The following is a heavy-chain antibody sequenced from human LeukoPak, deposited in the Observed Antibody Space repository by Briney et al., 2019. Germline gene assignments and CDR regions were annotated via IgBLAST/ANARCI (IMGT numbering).Heavy chain of an antibody. J-gene: IGHJ4*02. Sequence: GGSLRLSCAASGFTFSSYSMNWVRQAPGKGLEWVSYISSSTSTIYYADSVKGRFTISRDNAKNSLYLQMNSLRAEDTAVYYCARVRLGELSTIDYWGQGTLVTVSS. CDR1: GFTFSSYS. CDR3: ARVRLGELSTIDY. D-gene: IGHD3-16*02. V-gene: IGHV3-48*04. CDR2: ISSSTSTI.